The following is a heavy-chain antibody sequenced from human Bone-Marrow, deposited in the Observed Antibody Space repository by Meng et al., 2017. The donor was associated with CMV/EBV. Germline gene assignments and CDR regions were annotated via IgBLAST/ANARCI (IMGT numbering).Heavy chain of an antibody. J-gene: IGHJ2*01. CDR2: ISYDGSNK. D-gene: IGHD7-27*01. CDR1: GFTFSSYA. CDR3: AKEHSEANWGYFDL. V-gene: IGHV3-30-3*01. Sequence: GGSLRLSCAASGFTFSSYAMHWVRQAPGKGLEWVAVISYDGSNKYYADSVKGRFTISRDNSKNTLYLQMNSLRAEDTAVYYCAKEHSEANWGYFDLWGRGALVTVSS.